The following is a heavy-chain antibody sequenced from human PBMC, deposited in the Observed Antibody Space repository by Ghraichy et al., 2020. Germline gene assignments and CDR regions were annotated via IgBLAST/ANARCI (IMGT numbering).Heavy chain of an antibody. V-gene: IGHV4-39*07. CDR3: ARDRPPWSDYGMDV. J-gene: IGHJ6*02. CDR1: GGSISSSSYY. CDR2: IYYSGST. Sequence: SETLSLTCTVSGGSISSSSYYWGWIRQPPGKGLEWIGSIYYSGSTYYNPSLKSRVTISVDTSKNQFSLKLSSVTAADTAVYYCARDRPPWSDYGMDVWGQGTTVTVSS.